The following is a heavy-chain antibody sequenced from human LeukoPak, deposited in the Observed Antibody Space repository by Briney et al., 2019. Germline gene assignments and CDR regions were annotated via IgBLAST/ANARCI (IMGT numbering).Heavy chain of an antibody. J-gene: IGHJ4*02. V-gene: IGHV3-21*01. CDR1: GFTFSSYS. D-gene: IGHD3-22*01. CDR3: ARGDSSGYVCDY. CDR2: VSSTSSFI. Sequence: KTGGSLRLSCAASGFTFSSYSINWVRQAPGKGLEWVSCVSSTSSFIYYADSVKGRFTISRDNAKNSLYLQMNSLRAEDTAVYYCARGDSSGYVCDYWGQGTLVTVSS.